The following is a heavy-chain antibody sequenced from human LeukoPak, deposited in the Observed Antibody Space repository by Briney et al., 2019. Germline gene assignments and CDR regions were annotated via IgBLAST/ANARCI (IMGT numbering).Heavy chain of an antibody. CDR1: GFTFNSYW. CDR2: IKEDGSEK. V-gene: IGHV3-7*01. Sequence: PGGSLRLSCAASGFTFNSYWMNWVRQAPGKGLEYVANIKEDGSEKYYAGSVKGRFTISRDNAKNSLYVQLNSLRGDDTAVYYCVRGGCGGNCYNLDIPLDYWGQGTLVTVSS. D-gene: IGHD2-2*02. J-gene: IGHJ4*02. CDR3: VRGGCGGNCYNLDIPLDY.